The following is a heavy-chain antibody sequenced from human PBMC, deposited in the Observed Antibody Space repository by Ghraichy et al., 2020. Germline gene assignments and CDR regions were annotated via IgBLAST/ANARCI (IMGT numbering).Heavy chain of an antibody. J-gene: IGHJ3*01. Sequence: GGSLRLSCAASGFTFTKDWMTWVRQAPGKGLEWIGQIKSESDGGTTDYGAPVKGRFTISRDDSKNTVYLQMNSLKTEDTAVYYCATVGAVLISDAFDVWGRGTMVTVSS. CDR2: IKSESDGGTT. D-gene: IGHD6-19*01. V-gene: IGHV3-15*01. CDR3: ATVGAVLISDAFDV. CDR1: GFTFTKDW.